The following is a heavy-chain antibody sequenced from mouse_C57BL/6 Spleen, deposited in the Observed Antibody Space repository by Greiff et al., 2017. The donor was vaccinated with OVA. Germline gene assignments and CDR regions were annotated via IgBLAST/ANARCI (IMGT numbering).Heavy chain of an antibody. V-gene: IGHV1-52*01. CDR2: IDPSDSET. Sequence: QVQLQQPGAELVRPGSSVKLSCKASGYTFTSYWMHWVKQRPIQGLEWIGNIDPSDSETHYNQKFKDKATLTVDKSSSTAYMQLSSLTSEDSAVYYCARLITTVVAHYAMDYWGQGTSVTVSS. CDR3: ARLITTVVAHYAMDY. J-gene: IGHJ4*01. D-gene: IGHD1-1*01. CDR1: GYTFTSYW.